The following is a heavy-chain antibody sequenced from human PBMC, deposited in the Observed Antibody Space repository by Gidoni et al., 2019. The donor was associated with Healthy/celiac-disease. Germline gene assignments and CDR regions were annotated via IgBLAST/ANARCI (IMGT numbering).Heavy chain of an antibody. CDR2: IIPILGIA. D-gene: IGHD6-13*01. CDR3: ARDSSPGTPPRGAFDY. Sequence: QVQLVQSGAEVKKPGSSVKVSCKASGGTFSSYAISWVRQAPGQGLAWMGRIIPILGIANYAQKFQGRVTITADKSTSTAYMELSSLRSEDTAVYYWARDSSPGTPPRGAFDYWGQGTLVTVSS. CDR1: GGTFSSYA. J-gene: IGHJ4*02. V-gene: IGHV1-69*09.